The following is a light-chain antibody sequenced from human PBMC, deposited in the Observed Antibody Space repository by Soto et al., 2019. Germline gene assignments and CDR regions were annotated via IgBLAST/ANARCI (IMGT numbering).Light chain of an antibody. J-gene: IGKJ1*01. Sequence: DIQMTQSPSSLSSSVGDIFTITCRASQSISSYLNWYQQKPGKAPKLLIYAASSLQSGVPSRFSGSGSGTDFTLTISRLKPEDFAVYYCQQYGNSPQTFGQGTKVDIK. CDR1: QSISSY. V-gene: IGKV1-39*01. CDR2: AAS. CDR3: QQYGNSPQT.